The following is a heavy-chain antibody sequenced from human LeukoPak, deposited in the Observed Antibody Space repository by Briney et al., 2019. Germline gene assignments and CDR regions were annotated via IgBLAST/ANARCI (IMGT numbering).Heavy chain of an antibody. V-gene: IGHV1-2*02. Sequence: APVKVSCKASGYTFSDNYIHWVRQAPGQGLEWMGWINPHSGGTNYGENFQGRVTLTRDTSISTAYMDLSSLISDDTAVYYCAREVMRVTAFDIWGQGTMVTVSS. CDR3: AREVMRVTAFDI. D-gene: IGHD2-21*02. CDR2: INPHSGGT. J-gene: IGHJ3*02. CDR1: GYTFSDNY.